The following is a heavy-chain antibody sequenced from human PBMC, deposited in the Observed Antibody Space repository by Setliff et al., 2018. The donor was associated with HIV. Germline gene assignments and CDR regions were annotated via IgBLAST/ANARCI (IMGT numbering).Heavy chain of an antibody. D-gene: IGHD2-2*01. J-gene: IGHJ6*02. Sequence: SETLSLTCAVYGGSFSGYYWTWIRQPPGRGLEWIGEITDGGDTAYNSSLQSRLTISLDTSKKQFALKLHSMTAADTAVYYCARGSSCSSSSCYLYYYYYYGVDVWGPGTAVTVSS. CDR1: GGSFSGYY. CDR2: ITDGGDT. V-gene: IGHV4-34*01. CDR3: ARGSSCSSSSCYLYYYYYYGVDV.